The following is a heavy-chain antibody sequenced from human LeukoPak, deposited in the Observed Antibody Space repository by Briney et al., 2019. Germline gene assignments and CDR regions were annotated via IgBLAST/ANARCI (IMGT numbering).Heavy chain of an antibody. CDR1: GFTFSSYE. CDR3: AKSNFPYYYDSSGYPPFDY. V-gene: IGHV3-48*03. CDR2: ISSSGSTT. D-gene: IGHD3-22*01. Sequence: GGSLRLSCAASGFTFSSYEMNWVRQAPGKGLEWVSYISSSGSTTYYADSVKGRFTISRDNSKNTLYLQMNSLRAEDTAVYYCAKSNFPYYYDSSGYPPFDYWGQGTLVTVSS. J-gene: IGHJ4*02.